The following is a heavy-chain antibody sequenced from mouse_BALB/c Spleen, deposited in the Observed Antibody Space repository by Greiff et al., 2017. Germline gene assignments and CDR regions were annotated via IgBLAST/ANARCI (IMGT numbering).Heavy chain of an antibody. Sequence: QVQLKESGAELVRPGSSVKISCKASGYAFSSYWMNWVKQRPGQGLEWIGQIYPGDGDTNYNGKFKGKATLTADKSSSTAYMQLSSLTSEDSAVYFCARGLRSWCAYWGQGTLVTVSA. J-gene: IGHJ3*01. D-gene: IGHD2-4*01. CDR2: IYPGDGDT. CDR1: GYAFSSYW. V-gene: IGHV1-80*01. CDR3: ARGLRSWCAY.